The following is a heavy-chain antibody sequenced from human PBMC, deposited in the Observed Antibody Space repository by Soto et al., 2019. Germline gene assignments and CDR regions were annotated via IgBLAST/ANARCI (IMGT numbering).Heavy chain of an antibody. CDR2: AHPDSGGT. J-gene: IGHJ4*02. CDR3: ARGAQGFFPVSGIYFYFDH. D-gene: IGHD3-22*01. V-gene: IGHV1-2*02. CDR1: GSIFTDHL. Sequence: ASVKVSCKTSGSIFTDHLIHWVRQSPGQGLQWVGWAHPDSGGTNVAQAFQDRVTMTADTSITTAYMDLARLRPDDTAIFYCARGAQGFFPVSGIYFYFDHWGQGTPVTVSS.